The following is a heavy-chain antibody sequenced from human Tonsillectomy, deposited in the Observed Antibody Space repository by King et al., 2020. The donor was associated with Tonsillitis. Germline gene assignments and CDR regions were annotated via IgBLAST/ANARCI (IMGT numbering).Heavy chain of an antibody. D-gene: IGHD1-26*01. CDR1: GFTFSSYG. CDR2: ISYDGSNK. V-gene: IGHV3-30*03. CDR3: GGGRGGATSFDY. J-gene: IGHJ4*02. Sequence: VQLVESGGGVVQPGRSLRLSCAASGFTFSSYGMHWVRQAPGKGLEWVAVISYDGSNKYYADSVKGRFTISRDNSKNTLYLQMNSLRAEDTAVYYCGGGRGGATSFDYGGQGTLVTVSS.